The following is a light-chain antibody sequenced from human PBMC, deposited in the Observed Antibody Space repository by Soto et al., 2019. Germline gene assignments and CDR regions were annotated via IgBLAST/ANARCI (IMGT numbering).Light chain of an antibody. Sequence: QSALTQPASVSGSPGQSITISCTGTSSDVGGYNYVSWYQQHPGKAPKLMIYDVSNRPSGVSNRFSGSKSGNTASLTISGLQAEDEADHYCSSYTSSSTLHVVFGGGTKVTVL. CDR1: SSDVGGYNY. CDR2: DVS. CDR3: SSYTSSSTLHVV. V-gene: IGLV2-14*01. J-gene: IGLJ2*01.